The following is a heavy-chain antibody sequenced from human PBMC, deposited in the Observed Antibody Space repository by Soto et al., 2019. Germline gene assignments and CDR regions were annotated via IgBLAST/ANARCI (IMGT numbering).Heavy chain of an antibody. CDR1: GYTFTNYY. CDR3: ARVSYDIVLVPASDAFDI. Sequence: SVKVSCKASGYTFTNYYIHWVRQAPGQGLEWMGGIIPIFGTANYAQKFQGRVTITADESTSTAYMELSSLRSEDTAVYYCARVSYDIVLVPASDAFDIWGQGTMVTVSS. D-gene: IGHD2-2*01. CDR2: IIPIFGTA. J-gene: IGHJ3*02. V-gene: IGHV1-69*13.